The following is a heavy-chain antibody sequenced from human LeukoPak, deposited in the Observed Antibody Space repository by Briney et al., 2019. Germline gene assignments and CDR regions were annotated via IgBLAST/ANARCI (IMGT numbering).Heavy chain of an antibody. CDR1: GGSFSGYY. D-gene: IGHD6-19*01. V-gene: IGHV4-34*01. CDR3: ARGHAAVAVTHGMDV. CDR2: INHSGST. Sequence: SETLSLTCAVYGGSFSGYYRSWIRQPPGKGLEWIGEINHSGSTNYNPSLKSRVTISVDTSKNQFSLKLSSVTAADTAVYYCARGHAAVAVTHGMDVWGQGTTVTVSS. J-gene: IGHJ6*02.